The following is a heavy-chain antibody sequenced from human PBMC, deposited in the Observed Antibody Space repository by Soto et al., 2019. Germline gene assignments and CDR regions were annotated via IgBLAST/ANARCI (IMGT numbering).Heavy chain of an antibody. Sequence: QVQLQESGPGLVKPSQTLSLTCTVSGGSISSGGYYWSWIRQHPGQGLEWIVYIYYSGSTYYNPSLKSRVTKSVETSKNQFSLKLSSVTAADTAVYYCARGDSSGYYYAPFDIWGQGTMVTVSS. CDR1: GGSISSGGYY. CDR2: IYYSGST. D-gene: IGHD3-22*01. V-gene: IGHV4-31*03. CDR3: ARGDSSGYYYAPFDI. J-gene: IGHJ3*02.